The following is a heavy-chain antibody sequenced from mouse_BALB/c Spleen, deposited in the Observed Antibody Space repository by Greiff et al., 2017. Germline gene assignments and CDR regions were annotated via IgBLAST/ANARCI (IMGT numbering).Heavy chain of an antibody. CDR3: TKPDYSYAMED. D-gene: IGHD2-13*01. Sequence: VQLQQSGTVLARPGASVKMSCKASGYSFTSYWMHWVKQRPGQGLEWIGAIYPGNSDTSYNQKFKGKAKLTAVTSASTAYMELSSLTNEDSAVYYSTKPDYSYAMEDWGEGTSVTVSS. V-gene: IGHV1-5*01. J-gene: IGHJ4*01. CDR2: IYPGNSDT. CDR1: GYSFTSYW.